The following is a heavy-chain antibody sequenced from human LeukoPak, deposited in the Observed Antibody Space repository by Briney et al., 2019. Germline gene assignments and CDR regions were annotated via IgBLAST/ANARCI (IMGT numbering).Heavy chain of an antibody. D-gene: IGHD2-15*01. CDR3: ARLYCSGGTCYSPGDY. Sequence: ASVKVSCTASGYTFTSYYMHWVRQAPGQGLEWMGIINPSAGSTSYAQKFQGRVTMTRDTSTGTVYMELSSLRSEDTAVYYCARLYCSGGTCYSPGDYWGQGTLVTVSS. V-gene: IGHV1-46*01. J-gene: IGHJ4*02. CDR1: GYTFTSYY. CDR2: INPSAGST.